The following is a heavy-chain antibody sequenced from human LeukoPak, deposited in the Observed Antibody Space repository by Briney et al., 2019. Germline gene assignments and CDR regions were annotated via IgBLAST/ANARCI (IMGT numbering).Heavy chain of an antibody. CDR2: INPNIGDA. V-gene: IGHV1-2*02. J-gene: IGHJ5*01. CDR3: ARMALDGGDSIGFDS. CDR1: GYTFTDYF. Sequence: ASVKVSCKASGYTFTDYFIHWVRQAPGQGLEWMGWINPNIGDASFAQKFQDRVTMTRDRSINTAYMELSRLTSDDTAVYYCARMALDGGDSIGFDSWGQGTLVTVSS. D-gene: IGHD2-21*02.